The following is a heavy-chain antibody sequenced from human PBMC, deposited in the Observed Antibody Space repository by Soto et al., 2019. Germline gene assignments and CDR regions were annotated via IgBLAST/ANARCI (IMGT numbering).Heavy chain of an antibody. CDR2: MNPSTGNT. Sequence: QVQLVQSGAEVKKPGASVKVSCKASGYTFTSYDIIWVRQATGQGLEWMGWMNPSTGNTDSAEKFQGRLTMTRNTSISTVYMELSSLSFEDTAVYYCARGRIIVAGGCYPWGQGTLVTVSS. V-gene: IGHV1-8*01. J-gene: IGHJ5*02. CDR1: GYTFTSYD. D-gene: IGHD6-19*01. CDR3: ARGRIIVAGGCYP.